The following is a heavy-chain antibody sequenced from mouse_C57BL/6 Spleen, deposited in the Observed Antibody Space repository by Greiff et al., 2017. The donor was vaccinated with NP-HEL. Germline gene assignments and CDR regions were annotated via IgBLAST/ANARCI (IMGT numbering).Heavy chain of an antibody. CDR3: ARALYYAMDY. J-gene: IGHJ4*01. CDR2: INYDGSST. CDR1: GFTFSDYY. Sequence: EVKLMESEGGLVQPGSSMKLSCTASGFTFSDYYMAWVRQVPEKGLEWVANINYDGSSTYYLDSLKSRFIISRENAKNILYLQMSSLKSEDTATYYCARALYYAMDYWGQGTSVTVSS. V-gene: IGHV5-16*01.